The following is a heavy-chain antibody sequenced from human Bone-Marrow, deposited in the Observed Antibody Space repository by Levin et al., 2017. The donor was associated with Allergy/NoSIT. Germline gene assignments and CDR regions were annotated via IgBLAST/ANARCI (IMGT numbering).Heavy chain of an antibody. Sequence: PSETLSLTCAASGFTYHKYAMSWVRRAPGKGLEWVAAVGDFGDATYYADSVKGRFTISRDNSMNTVYLQINTLRAEDTGLYYCAKDREINSYGLGSFDYWGQGIQVTVSS. CDR1: GFTYHKYA. CDR3: AKDREINSYGLGSFDY. J-gene: IGHJ4*02. V-gene: IGHV3-23*01. D-gene: IGHD3-16*01. CDR2: VGDFGDAT.